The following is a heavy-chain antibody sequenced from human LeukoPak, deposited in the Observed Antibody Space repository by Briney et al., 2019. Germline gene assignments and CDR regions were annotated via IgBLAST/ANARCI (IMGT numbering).Heavy chain of an antibody. V-gene: IGHV1-18*01. D-gene: IGHD2-8*01. J-gene: IGHJ4*02. CDR2: ISAYNDNT. CDR3: ARHGMVYAFVGTGYDY. CDR1: GYTFTSYG. Sequence: ASVKVSCKASGYTFTSYGISWVRQAPGQGLEWMGWISAYNDNTNYAQKLQGRVTMTTDTSTSTAYMELRSLRSDDTAVYYCARHGMVYAFVGTGYDYWGQGTLVTVSS.